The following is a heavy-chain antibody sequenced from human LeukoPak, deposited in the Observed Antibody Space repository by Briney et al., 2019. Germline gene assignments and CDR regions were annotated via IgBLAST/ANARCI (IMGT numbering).Heavy chain of an antibody. Sequence: SETLSLTCAVYGGSFSGYYWSWIRQPPGKGLEWIGEINHSGSTDYNPSLKSRVTISVDTSKNQFSLKLSSVTAADTAVYYCARGPSLYSSSWYYWGQGTLVTVSS. J-gene: IGHJ4*02. CDR3: ARGPSLYSSSWYY. D-gene: IGHD6-13*01. V-gene: IGHV4-34*01. CDR2: INHSGST. CDR1: GGSFSGYY.